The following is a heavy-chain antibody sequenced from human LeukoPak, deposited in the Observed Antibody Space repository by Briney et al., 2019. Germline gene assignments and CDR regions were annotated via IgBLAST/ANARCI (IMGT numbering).Heavy chain of an antibody. CDR1: GFTFSSFA. CDR3: AKVGTSGWYRSG. V-gene: IGHV3-23*01. Sequence: GGSLRLSCAASGFTFSSFAMSWVRQAPGKGLEWVSAISDSGGSTYYADSVKGRFTISRDNSKNTLYLQMNSLRAEDTAVYYCAKVGTSGWYRSGWGQGTLVTVSS. J-gene: IGHJ4*02. CDR2: ISDSGGST. D-gene: IGHD6-19*01.